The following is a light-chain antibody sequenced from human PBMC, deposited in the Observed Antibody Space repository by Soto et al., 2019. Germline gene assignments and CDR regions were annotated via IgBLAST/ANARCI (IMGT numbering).Light chain of an antibody. CDR1: TGAVTSAYY. V-gene: IGLV7-43*01. CDR3: RLYYGGAWV. J-gene: IGLJ3*02. Sequence: QAVVTQEPALTVSPGGTVTLTCASSTGAVTSAYYANWFQQKPGQPPRPLIYSTSNKHSWTPARFSASLLGDKAALTLSGVQPEDEADYYCRLYYGGAWVFGGGTKLTVL. CDR2: STS.